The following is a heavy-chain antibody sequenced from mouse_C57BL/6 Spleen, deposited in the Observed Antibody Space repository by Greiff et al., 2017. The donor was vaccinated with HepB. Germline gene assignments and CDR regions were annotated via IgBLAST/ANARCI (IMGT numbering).Heavy chain of an antibody. D-gene: IGHD4-1*01. V-gene: IGHV1-19*01. CDR3: ARETGTAFAY. Sequence: EVQLQQSGPVLVKPGASVKMSCKASGYTFTDYYMNWVKQSHGKSLEWIGVINPYNGGTSYNQKFKGKATLTVDKSSSTAYMELNSLTSEDSAVYYCARETGTAFAYWGQRTLVTVSA. J-gene: IGHJ3*01. CDR2: INPYNGGT. CDR1: GYTFTDYY.